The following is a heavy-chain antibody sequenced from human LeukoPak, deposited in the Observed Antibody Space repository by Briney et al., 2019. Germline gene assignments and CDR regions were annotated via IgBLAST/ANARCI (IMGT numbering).Heavy chain of an antibody. CDR1: GGSISSGGYY. CDR2: IYYSGST. V-gene: IGHV4-31*03. CDR3: TYYYDSSGYYVGAFDI. J-gene: IGHJ3*02. Sequence: PSETLSLTCTVSGGSISSGGYYWSWIRQHPGKGLEWIGYIYYSGSTYYNPSLKSRVTISVDTSKNQFSLKLSSVTAADTAVYYCTYYYDSSGYYVGAFDIWGQGTMVTVSS. D-gene: IGHD3-22*01.